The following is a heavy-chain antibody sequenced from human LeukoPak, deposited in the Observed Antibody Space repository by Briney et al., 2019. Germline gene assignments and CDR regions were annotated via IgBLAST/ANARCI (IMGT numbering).Heavy chain of an antibody. CDR1: GFTFSSYW. J-gene: IGHJ6*03. D-gene: IGHD3-10*01. CDR3: ARVYYYGSGSYPIYYYYYYMDV. V-gene: IGHV3-7*01. CDR2: IKQDGSEK. Sequence: GGSLRLSCAASGFTFSSYWMSWVRQAPGKGLEWVANIKQDGSEKYCVDSVKGRFTISRDNAKNSLYLQMNSLRAEDTAVYYCARVYYYGSGSYPIYYYYYYMDVWGKGTTVTVSS.